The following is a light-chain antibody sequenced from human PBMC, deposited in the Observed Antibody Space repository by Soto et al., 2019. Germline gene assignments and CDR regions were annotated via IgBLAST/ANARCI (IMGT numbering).Light chain of an antibody. V-gene: IGLV2-14*01. CDR2: EVS. CDR3: RSYRSSSTLVV. CDR1: SSDVGGYNY. J-gene: IGLJ2*01. Sequence: QSALTQPASVSGSPGQSITISCTGTSSDVGGYNYVSWYQQHPGKAPKLMIYEVSNRPSGVSNRFSGSKSGNTASLTISGLQAEDEVDYYCRSYRSSSTLVVFGGGTKVTVL.